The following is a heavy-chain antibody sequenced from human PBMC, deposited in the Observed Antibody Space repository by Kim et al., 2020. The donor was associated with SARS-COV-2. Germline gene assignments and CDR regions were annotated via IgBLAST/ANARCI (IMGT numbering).Heavy chain of an antibody. D-gene: IGHD2-15*01. Sequence: TNYARNFQGRVTMTRDTSISTAYMELSRLGSDDTAVYYCAREVAQYGMDVWGQGTTVTVSS. J-gene: IGHJ6*02. CDR2: T. CDR3: AREVAQYGMDV. V-gene: IGHV1-2*02.